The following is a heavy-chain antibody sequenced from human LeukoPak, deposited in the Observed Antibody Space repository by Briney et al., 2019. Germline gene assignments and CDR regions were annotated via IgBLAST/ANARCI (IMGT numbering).Heavy chain of an antibody. CDR1: GFTFSSYA. D-gene: IGHD2-8*01. V-gene: IGHV3-23*01. Sequence: GGSLRLSCAASGFTFSSYAMSWVRQAPGKGLEWVSAISGSGGSTYYADSVKGRFTISRDNSKNTLYLQMNSLRAEDTAVYYCAKLYRPGYFYYMDVWGKGTTVTVSS. CDR3: AKLYRPGYFYYMDV. CDR2: ISGSGGST. J-gene: IGHJ6*03.